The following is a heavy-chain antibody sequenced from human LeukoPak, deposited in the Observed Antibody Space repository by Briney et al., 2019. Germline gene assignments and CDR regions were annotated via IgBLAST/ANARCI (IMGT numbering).Heavy chain of an antibody. CDR2: ISDSGGNT. J-gene: IGHJ4*02. D-gene: IGHD3/OR15-3a*01. CDR3: AKRGVVIRVILVGFHKEAYYFES. V-gene: IGHV3-23*01. CDR1: GITLSNYG. Sequence: GGSLRLSCAVSGITLSNYGMSWVRQAPGKGLEWVAGISDSGGNTKYADSVKGRFTISRDNPKNTLYLQMNSLRAEDTAVYFCAKRGVVIRVILVGFHKEAYYFESWGQGALVTVTS.